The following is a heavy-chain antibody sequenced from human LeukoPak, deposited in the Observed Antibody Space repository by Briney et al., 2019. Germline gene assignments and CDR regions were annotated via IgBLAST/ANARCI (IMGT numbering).Heavy chain of an antibody. Sequence: PSETLSLTCTVSGYSISSGYYWGWIRQPPGKGLEWIATISHSGSTYYNPSLKSQVTISVDTSKNQFSLKLRSVTAADTAVYYCARQTVVGATRWFDPWGQGTLVTVSS. V-gene: IGHV4-38-2*02. CDR3: ARQTVVGATRWFDP. CDR1: GYSISSGYY. D-gene: IGHD1-26*01. CDR2: ISHSGST. J-gene: IGHJ5*02.